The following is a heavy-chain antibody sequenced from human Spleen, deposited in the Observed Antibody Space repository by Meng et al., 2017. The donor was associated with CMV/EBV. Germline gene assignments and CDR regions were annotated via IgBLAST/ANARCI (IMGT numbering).Heavy chain of an antibody. CDR3: ARDQGNWNPWYFDS. V-gene: IGHV3-23*03. CDR1: GFTFSNYA. D-gene: IGHD1-20*01. J-gene: IGHJ4*02. CDR2: IYAGGRSA. Sequence: GGSLRLSCAASGFTFSNYAMSWVRQAPGKGLEWVAVIYAGGRSAYYADSVKGRFTIFRDSSKNTVYLEMNSLRAEDTALYYCARDQGNWNPWYFDSWGQGTLVTVSS.